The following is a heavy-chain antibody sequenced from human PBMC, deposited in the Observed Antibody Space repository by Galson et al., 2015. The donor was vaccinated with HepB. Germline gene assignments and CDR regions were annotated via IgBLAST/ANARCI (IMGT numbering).Heavy chain of an antibody. Sequence: SLRLSCAASGFRFSDYYMVWVRQAPGKDLEWVASIVQDGSAQDYVDSVKGRSAVSRDNAKNSLYLQMNRLRADDTALYYCTRGDYHGSGNNLAEKAYFDYWGQGTLVTVAS. CDR2: IVQDGSAQ. D-gene: IGHD3-10*01. CDR3: TRGDYHGSGNNLAEKAYFDY. V-gene: IGHV3-7*03. J-gene: IGHJ4*02. CDR1: GFRFSDYY.